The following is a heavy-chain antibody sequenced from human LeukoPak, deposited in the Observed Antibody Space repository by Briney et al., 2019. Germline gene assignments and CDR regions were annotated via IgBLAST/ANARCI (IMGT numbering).Heavy chain of an antibody. CDR3: AKGSRGSQPSYYYYYYYMDV. J-gene: IGHJ6*03. CDR2: ISGSGGST. D-gene: IGHD1-26*01. V-gene: IGHV3-23*01. Sequence: GGSLRLSCAASGFTFSSYATSWVRQAPGKGLEWVSAISGSGGSTYYADSVKGRFTISRDNSKNTLYLQMNSLRAEDTAVYYCAKGSRGSQPSYYYYYYYMDVWGKGTTVTVSS. CDR1: GFTFSSYA.